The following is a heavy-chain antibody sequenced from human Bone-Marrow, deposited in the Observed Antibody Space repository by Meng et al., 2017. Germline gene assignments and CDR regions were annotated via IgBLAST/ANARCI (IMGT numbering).Heavy chain of an antibody. CDR2: ISYDGSNK. D-gene: IGHD2-21*02. CDR1: GFTFSSYA. CDR3: ARDGAYSGGDCYSYYYYGMDV. V-gene: IGHV3-30*04. J-gene: IGHJ6*02. Sequence: GESLKISCAASGFTFSSYAMHWVRQAPGKGLEWVAAISYDGSNKYYADSVKGRFTISRDNSKNTLYLQMNSLRAKDTAVYYCARDGAYSGGDCYSYYYYGMDVWGQGTTVTVSS.